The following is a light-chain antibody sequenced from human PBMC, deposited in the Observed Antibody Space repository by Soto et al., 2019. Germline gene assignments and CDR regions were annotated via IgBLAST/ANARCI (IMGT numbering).Light chain of an antibody. V-gene: IGKV3-11*01. CDR1: QSVSFY. CDR2: DAS. Sequence: EIVLTQSPATLSSSPGERATLSCRASQSVSFYLAWYQQKPGQAPRLLIYDASNRATGIPARFSGSGSGTDFTLTISSLQPEDFAVYYCQHRSDWPVTFGQGTRLEIK. CDR3: QHRSDWPVT. J-gene: IGKJ5*01.